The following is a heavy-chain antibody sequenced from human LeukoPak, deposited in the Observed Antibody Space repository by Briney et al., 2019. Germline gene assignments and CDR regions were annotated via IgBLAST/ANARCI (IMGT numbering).Heavy chain of an antibody. CDR3: ASAIQLGYSSSWAFDY. CDR2: ISSSSSYI. V-gene: IGHV3-21*01. CDR1: GFTFINYN. D-gene: IGHD6-13*01. J-gene: IGHJ4*02. Sequence: PGGSLRLSCAASGFTFINYNMNWVRQAPGKGLEWVSFISSSSSYIYYADSVKGRFTISRDNAKNSLYLQMNSLRAEDTAVYYCASAIQLGYSSSWAFDYWGQGTLVTVSS.